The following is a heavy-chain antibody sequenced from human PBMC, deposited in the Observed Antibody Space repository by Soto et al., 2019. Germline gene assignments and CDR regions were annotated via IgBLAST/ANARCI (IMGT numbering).Heavy chain of an antibody. J-gene: IGHJ5*01. Sequence: SETLSLTCAVSGDSIIRAGYSWSWIRQSPGKRLEWIGYTYDRGSTYYNPSFRGRISISVARSRNHMSLKLDSVTAADTAVYYCARETMRLGGWFDSWGPGTLVTVSS. CDR3: ARETMRLGGWFDS. D-gene: IGHD6-19*01. CDR1: GDSIIRAGYS. CDR2: TYDRGST. V-gene: IGHV4-30-2*06.